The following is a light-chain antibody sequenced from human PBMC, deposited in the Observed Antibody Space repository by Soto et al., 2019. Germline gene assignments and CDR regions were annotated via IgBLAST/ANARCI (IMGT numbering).Light chain of an antibody. J-gene: IGKJ4*01. CDR1: QHISNY. V-gene: IGKV1-39*01. CDR2: SAS. Sequence: DIQMTQSPSSLSASIGDRVTITCRANQHISNYVNWYQQRPGKAPRVLIFSASTLQSGVPSRFSGSGSGTDFTLTISSLEPEDFGTYFCQQSYSTPGALTFGQGTKVDIK. CDR3: QQSYSTPGALT.